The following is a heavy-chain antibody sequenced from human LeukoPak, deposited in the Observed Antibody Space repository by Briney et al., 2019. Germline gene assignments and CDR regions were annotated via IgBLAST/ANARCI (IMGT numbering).Heavy chain of an antibody. CDR1: GFTFSVYE. Sequence: PGGSLRLSCVTSGFTFSVYEMNWVRQAPGKGLEGVSYISSSGSAIYYADSVRGRFTISRDNAKNSLYLQMNSLRAEDTAVYYCAREGHTTGWPPFDFWGQGTLVTVSS. CDR3: AREGHTTGWPPFDF. D-gene: IGHD1-26*01. CDR2: ISSSGSAI. V-gene: IGHV3-48*03. J-gene: IGHJ4*02.